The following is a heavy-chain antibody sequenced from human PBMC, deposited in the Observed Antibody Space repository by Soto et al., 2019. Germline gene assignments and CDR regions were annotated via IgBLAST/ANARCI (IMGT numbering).Heavy chain of an antibody. CDR1: GGSFSGYY. J-gene: IGHJ6*02. D-gene: IGHD3-3*01. CDR3: ERRYYDFWSGSTYGMDV. Sequence: ETLSPTCAAKGGSFSGYYWSWIREPPGKGLEWIGEVNHGGSTNYNPSLTSRVTMSLDTSENPFSLKVTSLTAADTAVYYCERRYYDFWSGSTYGMDVWGQGTKVTVSS. CDR2: VNHGGST. V-gene: IGHV4-34*01.